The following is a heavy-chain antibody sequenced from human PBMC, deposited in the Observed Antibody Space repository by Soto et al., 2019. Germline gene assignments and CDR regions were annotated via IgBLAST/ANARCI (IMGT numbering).Heavy chain of an antibody. CDR1: GFTFSSYS. CDR2: ISSSSSTI. Sequence: EVQLVESGGGLVQPGGSLRLSCAASGFTFSSYSMNWVRQAPGKGLEWVSYISSSSSTIYYADSVKGRFTISRDNAENSLYLQMNSLRDEDTAVYYCARRWELQTSGYYYGMDVWGQGTTVTVSS. CDR3: ARRWELQTSGYYYGMDV. D-gene: IGHD1-26*01. J-gene: IGHJ6*02. V-gene: IGHV3-48*02.